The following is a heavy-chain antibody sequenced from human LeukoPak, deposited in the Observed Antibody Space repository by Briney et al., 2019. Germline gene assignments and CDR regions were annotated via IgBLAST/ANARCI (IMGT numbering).Heavy chain of an antibody. CDR3: ARVWDYDILTGYSDAFDI. CDR2: IIPIFDTA. CDR1: GGTFSSYA. V-gene: IGHV1-69*06. J-gene: IGHJ3*02. D-gene: IGHD3-9*01. Sequence: ASVKVSCKASGGTFSSYAISWVRQAPGQGLEWMGGIIPIFDTANYAQKFQGRVTITADKSTSTAYMELSSLRSEDTAVYYCARVWDYDILTGYSDAFDIWGQGTMVTVSS.